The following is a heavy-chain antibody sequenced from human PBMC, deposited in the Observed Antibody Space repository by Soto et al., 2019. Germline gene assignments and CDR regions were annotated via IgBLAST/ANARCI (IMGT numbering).Heavy chain of an antibody. CDR3: ARGSAGTAPLSFDY. CDR1: GGSFSGYY. V-gene: IGHV4-34*01. D-gene: IGHD1-1*01. Sequence: SEILSLTCAVYGGSFSGYYWSWIRQPPGKGLEWIGEINHSGSTNYNPSLKSRVTISVDTSKNQFSLKLSSVTAADTAVYYCARGSAGTAPLSFDYWGQGTLVTVSS. J-gene: IGHJ4*02. CDR2: INHSGST.